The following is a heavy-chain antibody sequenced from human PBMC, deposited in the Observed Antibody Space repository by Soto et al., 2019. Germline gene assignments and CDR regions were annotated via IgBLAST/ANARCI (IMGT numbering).Heavy chain of an antibody. J-gene: IGHJ5*02. D-gene: IGHD1-7*01. CDR1: GFTFDDYA. CDR2: ISWNSGTI. V-gene: IGHV3-9*01. CDR3: AKSRRGYLQNYFDP. Sequence: EVQLVESGGGLVQPGRSLRLSCAASGFTFDDYAMHWVRQAPGKGLEWVSGISWNSGTIGYADSVKGRFTISRDNAKTSLYLQMNSLRAEDTALYYCAKSRRGYLQNYFDPWGQGTLVTVSS.